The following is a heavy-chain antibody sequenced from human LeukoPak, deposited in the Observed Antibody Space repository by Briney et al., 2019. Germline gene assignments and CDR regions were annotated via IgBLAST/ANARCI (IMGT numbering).Heavy chain of an antibody. D-gene: IGHD3-16*02. CDR3: AKGPRPDLSVLHTLER. V-gene: IGHV3-23*01. CDR2: ITGRGDAA. J-gene: IGHJ4*02. Sequence: GGSLTLSCAASGFTFSSYAMTWVRQAPGRGMEWVSTITGRGDAANDADSVKGRFTISRDNSKSSPYLQMNSLRVEDTAVYHCAKGPRPDLSVLHTLERWGQGVLVTVSS. CDR1: GFTFSSYA.